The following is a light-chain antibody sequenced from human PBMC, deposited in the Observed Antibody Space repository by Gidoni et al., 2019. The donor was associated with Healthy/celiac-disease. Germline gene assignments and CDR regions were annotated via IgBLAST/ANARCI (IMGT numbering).Light chain of an antibody. CDR2: AAS. Sequence: DIQITQSPSSLSASVGDRVTITCRASQGITNYLAWYQQKPGKVPKLLIYAASTLQSGVPSRFSGSGSGTDFTLTISSLQPEDVATYYCQKYNSALPWTFXQXTKVEIK. CDR3: QKYNSALPWT. J-gene: IGKJ1*01. V-gene: IGKV1-27*01. CDR1: QGITNY.